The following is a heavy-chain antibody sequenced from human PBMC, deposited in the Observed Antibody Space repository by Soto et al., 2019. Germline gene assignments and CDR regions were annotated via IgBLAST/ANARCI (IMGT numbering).Heavy chain of an antibody. Sequence: KGLEWVSYISSSSSTIYYADSVKGRFTISRDNAKNSLYLQMNSLRDEDTAVYYCARGEYSGYDPLTLDYYSGMDVWGQGTTVTVSS. CDR2: ISSSSSTI. J-gene: IGHJ6*02. CDR3: ARGEYSGYDPLTLDYYSGMDV. D-gene: IGHD5-12*01. V-gene: IGHV3-48*02.